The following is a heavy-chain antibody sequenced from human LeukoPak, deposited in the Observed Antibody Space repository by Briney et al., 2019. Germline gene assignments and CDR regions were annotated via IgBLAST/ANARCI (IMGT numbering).Heavy chain of an antibody. CDR2: FDPEDGET. J-gene: IGHJ4*02. Sequence: ASVKVSCKASGYTFTSYGISWVRQAPGKGLEWMGGFDPEDGETIYAQKFQGRVTMTEDTSTDTAYMELSSLRSEDTAVYYCATGTPRIAAAGISYWGQGTLVTVSS. CDR1: GYTFTSYG. V-gene: IGHV1-24*01. CDR3: ATGTPRIAAAGISY. D-gene: IGHD6-13*01.